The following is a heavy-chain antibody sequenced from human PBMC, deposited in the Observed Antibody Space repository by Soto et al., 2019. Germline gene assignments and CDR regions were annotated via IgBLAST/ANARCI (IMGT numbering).Heavy chain of an antibody. J-gene: IGHJ4*02. V-gene: IGHV3-7*03. CDR1: GFTFSRYW. CDR2: IKQDGSEK. D-gene: IGHD2-21*02. CDR3: ASVRYGGNSYYFGY. Sequence: EVQLVESGGGLVQPGGSLRLSCAASGFTFSRYWMSWVRQAPGRGLESVANIKQDGSEKYYVDSVKGRFTMSKDNVKNALYLQMNSMTAEDTAVYYCASVRYGGNSYYFGYWGQGTLVPVSS.